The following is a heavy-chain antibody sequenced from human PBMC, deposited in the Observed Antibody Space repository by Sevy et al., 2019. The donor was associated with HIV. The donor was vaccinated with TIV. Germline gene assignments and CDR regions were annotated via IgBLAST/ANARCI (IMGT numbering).Heavy chain of an antibody. J-gene: IGHJ6*02. D-gene: IGHD1-7*01. V-gene: IGHV3-21*01. CDR2: ISDSSSYI. CDR1: GFTFSSYC. Sequence: GESLKISRAASGFTFSSYCLSWVRQAPSKGLEWVSSISDSSSYIYYADSVKGRFTITRDNARNSLYLQMTSLRAEDTGVYYCARLTPAPELGLPSYYYYGMDVWGQGTTVTVSS. CDR3: ARLTPAPELGLPSYYYYGMDV.